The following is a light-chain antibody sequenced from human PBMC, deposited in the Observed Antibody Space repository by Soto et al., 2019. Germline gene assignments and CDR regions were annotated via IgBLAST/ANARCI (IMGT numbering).Light chain of an antibody. V-gene: IGLV2-23*02. CDR3: CSYAGTNTYV. CDR2: EVS. Sequence: QAVVTQPASVSGSPGQSITISCTGTTSHVGTYGLVSWYQQYPGKAPKLMIYEVSKRPSGVSNRYSGSKSGNTASLTISGLQAEDEADYYCCSYAGTNTYVLGTGTKLTVL. CDR1: TSHVGTYGL. J-gene: IGLJ1*01.